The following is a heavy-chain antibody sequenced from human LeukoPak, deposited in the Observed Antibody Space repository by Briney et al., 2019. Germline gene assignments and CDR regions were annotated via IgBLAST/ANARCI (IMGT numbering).Heavy chain of an antibody. V-gene: IGHV5-51*01. J-gene: IGHJ2*01. CDR2: IFPVDSST. CDR3: ASRNSASYWYFDI. Sequence: GESLQISCQGSGYNFRSSWVAWVRQTPGKGLEWMGIIFPVDSSTRYSPSFQGQVTISADKSISTAYLHWSSLKASDSALYYCASRNSASYWYFDIWGRGTRVTVSS. D-gene: IGHD3-16*01. CDR1: GYNFRSSW.